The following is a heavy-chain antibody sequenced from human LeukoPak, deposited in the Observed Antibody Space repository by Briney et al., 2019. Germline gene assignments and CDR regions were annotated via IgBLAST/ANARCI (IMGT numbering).Heavy chain of an antibody. Sequence: GESLKISCNGSGYGFTSYWIGWVRQMPGEGLEWMGIIYPGDSDTRYSPSFQGQVTISADKSISTAYLQWSSLKASDTAMYYCASVLRNQDAFDILGQGTMVTVSS. CDR3: ASVLRNQDAFDI. CDR2: IYPGDSDT. J-gene: IGHJ3*02. V-gene: IGHV5-51*01. CDR1: GYGFTSYW. D-gene: IGHD1-14*01.